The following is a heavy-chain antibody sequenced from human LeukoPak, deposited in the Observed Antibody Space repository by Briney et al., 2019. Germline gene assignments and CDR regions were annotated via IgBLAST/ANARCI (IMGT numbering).Heavy chain of an antibody. CDR3: ARGEPIAAVGDFDF. D-gene: IGHD6-13*01. V-gene: IGHV3-21*01. Sequence: PGGSLCLSCAASGFTFSRFSLNWVRLAQGKGLEWISCVYSSNDYIEYKDSVKGRLTISRDNTKTYLFLQMGSLRADDTAVYCCARGEPIAAVGDFDFWGQGTLVTVSS. J-gene: IGHJ4*02. CDR1: GFTFSRFS. CDR2: VYSSNDYI.